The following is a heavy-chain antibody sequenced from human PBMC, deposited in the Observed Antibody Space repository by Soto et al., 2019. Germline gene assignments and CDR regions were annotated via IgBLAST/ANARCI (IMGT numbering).Heavy chain of an antibody. CDR1: GDSINNTYW. V-gene: IGHV4-39*01. D-gene: IGHD2-15*01. Sequence: SETLSLTCFVSGDSINNTYWWSWVRQAPEKGLEWIGSMFYSGLTYYNPSLKSRVTLSVDTSKNHFSVRLNSVTAADTAVYYCAPLTVSLSGPYGIHVWGQGTTVTVSS. J-gene: IGHJ6*02. CDR2: MFYSGLT. CDR3: APLTVSLSGPYGIHV.